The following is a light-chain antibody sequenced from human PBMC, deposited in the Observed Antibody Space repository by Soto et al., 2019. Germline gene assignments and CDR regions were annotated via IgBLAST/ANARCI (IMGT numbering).Light chain of an antibody. CDR3: QQYDHPPYT. V-gene: IGKV1-33*01. J-gene: IGKJ5*01. CDR2: DAS. Sequence: IQMTHSPSSLSTAVGAIVPVSLQASQDIYKYLNWYQQKPGKAPKLLIYDASNLERGVPSRFSGSGSGTDFSLTVDSLQPEDTATYYCQQYDHPPYTFGQGTRLEIK. CDR1: QDIYKY.